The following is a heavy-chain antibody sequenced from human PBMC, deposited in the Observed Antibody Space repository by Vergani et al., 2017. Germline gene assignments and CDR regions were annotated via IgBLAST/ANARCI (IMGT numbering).Heavy chain of an antibody. CDR3: ARGEPAAPRPYYYYYMDV. Sequence: QVQLQQWGAGLLKPSETLSLTCAVYGGSFSGYYWSWIRQPPGKGLEWIGEINHSGSTNYNPSLKSRVTISVDTSKNQFSLKLSSVTAADTAVYYCARGEPAAPRPYYYYYMDVWGKGP. V-gene: IGHV4-34*01. CDR1: GGSFSGYY. D-gene: IGHD2-2*01. J-gene: IGHJ6*03. CDR2: INHSGST.